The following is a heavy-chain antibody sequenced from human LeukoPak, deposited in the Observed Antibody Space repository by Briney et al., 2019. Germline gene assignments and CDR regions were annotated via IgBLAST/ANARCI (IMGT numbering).Heavy chain of an antibody. D-gene: IGHD1-1*01. CDR1: GFSISSGYY. V-gene: IGHV4-38-2*02. CDR3: AREAERRIVN. CDR2: IHVSGTT. J-gene: IGHJ4*02. Sequence: SETLSLTCVVSGFSISSGYYWGWIRQPPGKGLEWIANIHVSGTTFYNSSLSSRVAISIDTSKNQFSLKLSSVTAADTAVYFCAREAERRIVNWGRGTLVTVSS.